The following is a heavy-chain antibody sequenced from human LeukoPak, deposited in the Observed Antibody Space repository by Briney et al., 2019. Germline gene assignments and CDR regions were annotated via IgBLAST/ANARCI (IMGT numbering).Heavy chain of an antibody. D-gene: IGHD1-26*01. V-gene: IGHV3-30*02. CDR3: ARVSRGKWELLGAHDY. CDR2: IRYDGSNA. J-gene: IGHJ4*02. CDR1: GFTFSSYG. Sequence: GALRLSCAASGFTFSSYGMYWVRQAPGKGLQWLAFIRYDGSNAYYADSVKGRFTISRDNAKNSLDLQMNSLRAEDTAVYFCARVSRGKWELLGAHDYWGQGTLVTVSS.